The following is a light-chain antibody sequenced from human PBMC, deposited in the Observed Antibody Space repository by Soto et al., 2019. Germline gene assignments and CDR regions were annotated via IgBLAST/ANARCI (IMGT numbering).Light chain of an antibody. CDR3: QQIDDYPRT. CDR1: QGISSS. J-gene: IGKJ1*01. V-gene: IGKV1-9*01. Sequence: IQLTQSPSSLSASVGDRVTITCRAGQGISSSLAWYQQKPGKAPNLLISASSTLQTGVSSRFGGSGSGTDSALTISSQQPEDFPTYYCQQIDDYPRTFGQGTKVEIK. CDR2: ASS.